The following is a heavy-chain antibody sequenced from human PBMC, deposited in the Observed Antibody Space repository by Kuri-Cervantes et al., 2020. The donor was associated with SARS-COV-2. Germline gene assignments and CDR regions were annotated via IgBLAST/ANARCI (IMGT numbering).Heavy chain of an antibody. J-gene: IGHJ4*02. CDR3: ARQPYYDYIWGSYRWGWFDY. V-gene: IGHV4-34*01. CDR2: INHSGST. CDR1: GGSFSGYY. Sequence: GSLRLSCAVYGGSFSGYYWSWIRQPPGKGLEWIGEINHSGSTNYNPSLKSRVTISVDTSKNQFSLKLSSVTAADTAVYYCARQPYYDYIWGSYRWGWFDYWGQGTLVTVSS. D-gene: IGHD3-16*02.